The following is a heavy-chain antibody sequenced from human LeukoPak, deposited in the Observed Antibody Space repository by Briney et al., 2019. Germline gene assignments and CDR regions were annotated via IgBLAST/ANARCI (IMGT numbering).Heavy chain of an antibody. D-gene: IGHD6-6*01. CDR1: GFTFSSYA. CDR2: ISGSGGST. V-gene: IGHV3-23*01. CDR3: AKELYSSSSFDY. Sequence: GGSLRLSCAASGFTFSSYAMSWVRQAPEKGLEWVSAISGSGGSTYYADSVKGRFTISRDNSKSTLYLQMNSLRAEDTAVYYCAKELYSSSSFDYWGQGTLVTVSS. J-gene: IGHJ4*02.